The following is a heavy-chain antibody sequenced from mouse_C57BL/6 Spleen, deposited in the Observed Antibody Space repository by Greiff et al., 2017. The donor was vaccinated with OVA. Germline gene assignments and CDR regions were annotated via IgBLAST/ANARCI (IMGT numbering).Heavy chain of an antibody. CDR2: ILPGSGST. D-gene: IGHD2-4*01. J-gene: IGHJ3*01. Sequence: QVQLQQSGAELMKPGASVKLSCKATGYTFTGYWIEWVKQRPGHGLEWIGEILPGSGSTNYNETFKGKATFTADTSSNTAYMQLSSLPTEDSSVYFRSRGKYDYYPVGYWGQGALVSVAA. CDR3: SRGKYDYYPVGY. CDR1: GYTFTGYW. V-gene: IGHV1-9*01.